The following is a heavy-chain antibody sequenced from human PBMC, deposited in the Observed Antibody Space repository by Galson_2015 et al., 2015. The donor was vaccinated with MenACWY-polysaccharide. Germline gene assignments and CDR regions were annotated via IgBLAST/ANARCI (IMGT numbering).Heavy chain of an antibody. CDR3: TADVPEPLSQIDY. J-gene: IGHJ4*02. CDR2: IRTQSEGRT. Sequence: SLRLSCAGSGYTFNSAWMNWVRQAPGKGLEWVARIRTQSEGRTAYATPVKGRFTISRDDPNNALYLHMNNLKPEDTAMYYCTADVPEPLSQIDYWGLGTLVTVSS. V-gene: IGHV3-15*01. CDR1: GYTFNSAW. D-gene: IGHD1-14*01.